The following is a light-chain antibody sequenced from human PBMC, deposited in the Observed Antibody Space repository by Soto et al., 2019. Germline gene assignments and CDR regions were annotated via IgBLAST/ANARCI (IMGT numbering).Light chain of an antibody. V-gene: IGKV2-30*01. CDR1: HSLVKTDGITY. J-gene: IGKJ5*01. CDR3: MQGTHWPIT. CDR2: KVS. Sequence: DVVMSQSPLSLPDTLGQPASISYRSSHSLVKTDGITYLNWFQQRPGRSPRRLIYKVSNRDSGVPARFSGSGSGTDFALKISRVEAEDVGVYYCMQGTHWPITFGQGHDWRL.